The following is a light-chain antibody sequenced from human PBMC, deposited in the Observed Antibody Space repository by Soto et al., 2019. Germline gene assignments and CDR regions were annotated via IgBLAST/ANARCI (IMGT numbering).Light chain of an antibody. CDR3: AAWDDSLEGML. CDR1: SSNIGGNF. Sequence: QAVVTQPPSASGTPGQTVTISCSGSSSNIGGNFVSWYQHVPGTAPKVLIFMNNQRPSGVPDRFSGSKSGTSASLAISGLRSEDESDYYCAAWDDSLEGMLFGGGTQLTVL. V-gene: IGLV1-47*01. J-gene: IGLJ2*01. CDR2: MNN.